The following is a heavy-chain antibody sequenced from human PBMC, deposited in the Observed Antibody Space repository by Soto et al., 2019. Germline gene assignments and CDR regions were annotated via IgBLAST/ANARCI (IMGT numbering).Heavy chain of an antibody. J-gene: IGHJ5*02. CDR3: VRREAYCSSTSCYSIGFDP. D-gene: IGHD2-2*01. V-gene: IGHV5-51*01. CDR1: GYSFTRFW. CDR2: IYPGDSDT. Sequence: PGESLKISCKGSGYSFTRFWIGWVRQMPGKGLEWMGIIYPGDSDTRYSPSFQGQVTISADKSISTAYLQWSSLKASDTAMYYCVRREAYCSSTSCYSIGFDPWGQGTLVTVSS.